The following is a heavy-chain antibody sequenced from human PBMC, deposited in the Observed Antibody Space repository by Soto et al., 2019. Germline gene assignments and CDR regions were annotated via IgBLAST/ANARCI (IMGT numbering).Heavy chain of an antibody. CDR3: ARDLVGPAHSDC. V-gene: IGHV3-48*03. Sequence: GGSLRLSCAASGFTFSTYEMNWVRQAPGKGLEWVPYISSSSSAIYYADSVKGRFTISRDNAKSSLYLQMNSLRADDTAVYYCARDLVGPAHSDCWGHGTLVTVSS. CDR2: ISSSSSAI. CDR1: GFTFSTYE. J-gene: IGHJ4*01. D-gene: IGHD2-15*01.